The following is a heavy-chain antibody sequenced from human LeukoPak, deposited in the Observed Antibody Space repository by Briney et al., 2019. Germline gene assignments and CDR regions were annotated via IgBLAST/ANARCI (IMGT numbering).Heavy chain of an antibody. CDR3: ARARNAITIFGVVTVRGGMDV. V-gene: IGHV1-8*02. D-gene: IGHD3-3*01. CDR2: MNPNSGDT. Sequence: ASVKVSCKASGGTFSSYAISWVRQAPGQGLEWMGRMNPNSGDTGYAQKFQGRVTMTRNTSISTAYMELSSLRSEDTAVYYCARARNAITIFGVVTVRGGMDVWGQGPTVTVSS. CDR1: GGTFSSYA. J-gene: IGHJ6*02.